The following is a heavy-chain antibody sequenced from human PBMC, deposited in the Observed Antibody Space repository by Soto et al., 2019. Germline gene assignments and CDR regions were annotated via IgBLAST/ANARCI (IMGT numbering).Heavy chain of an antibody. CDR2: IDYSGST. CDR1: GGSVSSGSYY. D-gene: IGHD6-6*01. CDR3: ARVVSSSSSGGWFDP. J-gene: IGHJ5*02. V-gene: IGHV4-61*01. Sequence: QVQLQESGPGLVKPSETLSLTCTVSGGSVSSGSYYWSWIRQPPGKGLEWIGYIDYSGSTNYNPSLKSRVTISVDTSNNQFSLKLSSVTAADTAVYYCARVVSSSSSGGWFDPWGQGTMVTVSS.